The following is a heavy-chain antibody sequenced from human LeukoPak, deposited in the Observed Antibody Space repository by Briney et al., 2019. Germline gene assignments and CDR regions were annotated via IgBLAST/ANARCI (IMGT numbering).Heavy chain of an antibody. CDR3: ARDSVDTAMATDY. CDR1: GGSFSDYY. Sequence: SETLSLTCAVYGGSFSDYYWSWIRHAPGKGLEWIGEINHTGSTNYNPSLKSRVTISVDTSKNQFSLKLSSVTAADTAVYYCARDSVDTAMATDYWGQGTLVTVSS. V-gene: IGHV4-34*01. D-gene: IGHD5-18*01. J-gene: IGHJ4*02. CDR2: INHTGST.